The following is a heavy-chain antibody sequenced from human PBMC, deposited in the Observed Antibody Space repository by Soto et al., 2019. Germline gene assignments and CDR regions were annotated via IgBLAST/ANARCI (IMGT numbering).Heavy chain of an antibody. D-gene: IGHD6-19*01. CDR1: GFTFSSYS. CDR2: ISSSSSTI. J-gene: IGHJ6*02. V-gene: IGHV3-48*02. Sequence: GGSLRLSCAASGFTFSSYSMNWVRQAPGKGLEWVSYISSSSSTIYYADSVKGRFTISRDNAKNSLYLQMNSLRDEDTAGYYCAREEDSSGWYKDYYGMDVWGQGTTVTVSS. CDR3: AREEDSSGWYKDYYGMDV.